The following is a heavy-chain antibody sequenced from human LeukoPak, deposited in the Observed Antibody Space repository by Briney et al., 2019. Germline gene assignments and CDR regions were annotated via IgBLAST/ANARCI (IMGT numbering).Heavy chain of an antibody. J-gene: IGHJ5*02. CDR2: ISDTGGST. CDR3: AKGLGYSSRWYAPWFDP. V-gene: IGHV3-23*01. Sequence: PGGSLRLSCAASGFTFSSSAMSWVRQAPGKGLEWVSIISDTGGSTYSADSVKGRFTISRDNSKNTLFLQMNSLRAEDTAVYYCAKGLGYSSRWYAPWFDPWGQGILVSVSS. CDR1: GFTFSSSA. D-gene: IGHD6-13*01.